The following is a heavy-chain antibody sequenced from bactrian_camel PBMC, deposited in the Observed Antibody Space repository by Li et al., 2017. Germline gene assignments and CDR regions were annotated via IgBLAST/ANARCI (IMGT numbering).Heavy chain of an antibody. CDR3: AKDRRVMWYGPEYDWDY. D-gene: IGHD4*01. CDR2: INSRGEDT. Sequence: VQLVESGGGLVQPGGSLRLSCAASGFTFSNADMSWVRQAPGKSVEWVSGINSRGEDTYYKDSVKGRFTISRDNAKNTLYLQLNSLKTEDTAMYYCAKDRRVMWYGPEYDWDYRGQGTQVTVS. J-gene: IGHJ4*01. CDR1: GFTFSNAD. V-gene: IGHV3S40*01.